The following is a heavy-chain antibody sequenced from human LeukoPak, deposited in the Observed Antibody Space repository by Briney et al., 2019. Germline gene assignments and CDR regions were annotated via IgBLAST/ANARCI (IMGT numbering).Heavy chain of an antibody. Sequence: GASVKVSCKASGYTFSRYYMHWVRQAPGQGLEWMGRIIPILGIANYAQKFQGRVTITADKSTSTAYMELSSLRSEDTAVYYCARDFRKDDSSGYYLYDAFGIWGQGTMVTVSS. CDR3: ARDFRKDDSSGYYLYDAFGI. V-gene: IGHV1-69*04. J-gene: IGHJ3*02. D-gene: IGHD3-22*01. CDR2: IIPILGIA. CDR1: GYTFSRYY.